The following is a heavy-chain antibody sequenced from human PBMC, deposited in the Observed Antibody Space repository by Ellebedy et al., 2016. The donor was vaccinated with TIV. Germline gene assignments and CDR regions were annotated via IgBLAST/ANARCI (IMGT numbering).Heavy chain of an antibody. CDR3: ARSPSWYYLDY. D-gene: IGHD1-14*01. CDR2: IHHSGIT. CDR1: GDSISSGNW. J-gene: IGHJ4*02. V-gene: IGHV4-4*02. Sequence: MPGGSLRLSCAVSGDSISSGNWWNWVRQHPGKGLEWIGEIHHSGITNYNPSLKSRVTIAVDTSKNQFSLKLSSVTAADTAVYYCARSPSWYYLDYWGQGTLVTVSS.